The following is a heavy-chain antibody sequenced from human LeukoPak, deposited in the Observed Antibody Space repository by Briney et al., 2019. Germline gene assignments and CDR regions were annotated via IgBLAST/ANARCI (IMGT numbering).Heavy chain of an antibody. J-gene: IGHJ4*02. Sequence: GGSLRLSCAASGFTFSSYWMHWVRQAPGKGLVWVSRINSDGSSTSYADSVKGRFTISRDNAKNTLYLQINSLRAEDTAVYYCARGSYDFWSGYMGYFDYWGQGTLVTVSS. V-gene: IGHV3-74*01. CDR1: GFTFSSYW. D-gene: IGHD3-3*01. CDR2: INSDGSST. CDR3: ARGSYDFWSGYMGYFDY.